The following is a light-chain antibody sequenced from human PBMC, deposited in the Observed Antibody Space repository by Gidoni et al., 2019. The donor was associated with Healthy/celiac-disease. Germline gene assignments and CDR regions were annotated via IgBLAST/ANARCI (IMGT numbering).Light chain of an antibody. CDR3: GTWDSSLSAVV. CDR2: DNN. Sequence: QSVLTHPPSVSAAPGQKVTISCSGSSSNIGNNYVSWYQQIPGTAPKLLIYDNNKRPSGIPDRFSGSKSGTSATLGITGLQTGDEADYYCGTWDSSLSAVVFGGGTKLTVL. CDR1: SSNIGNNY. J-gene: IGLJ2*01. V-gene: IGLV1-51*01.